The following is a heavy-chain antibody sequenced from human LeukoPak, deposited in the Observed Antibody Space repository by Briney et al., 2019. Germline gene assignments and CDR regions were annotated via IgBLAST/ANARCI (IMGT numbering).Heavy chain of an antibody. Sequence: GGSLRLSCAASGFTFSSYAMSGVRPAPGKGRAWVSAISGSGGSTYYADSVKGRFTISRDNSKNTLYLQMNSLRAEDTAVYYCAKRSPTLRAFDIWGQGTMVTVSS. V-gene: IGHV3-23*01. CDR3: AKRSPTLRAFDI. J-gene: IGHJ3*02. CDR2: ISGSGGST. CDR1: GFTFSSYA.